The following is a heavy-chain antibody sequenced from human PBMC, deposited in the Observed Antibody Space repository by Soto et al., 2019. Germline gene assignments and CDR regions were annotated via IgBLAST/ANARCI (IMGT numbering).Heavy chain of an antibody. CDR1: GFTFGDYA. CDR3: VRASPPAYFDY. Sequence: GGSLRLSCTASGFTFGDYAMSWFRQAPGKGLECVGFIRNKANGGTIEYAASVKGRFTISRDDSKSIAYLQMNSLKTEDTAVYYCVRASPPAYFDYWGQGALVTVSS. CDR2: IRNKANGGTI. J-gene: IGHJ4*02. V-gene: IGHV3-49*03.